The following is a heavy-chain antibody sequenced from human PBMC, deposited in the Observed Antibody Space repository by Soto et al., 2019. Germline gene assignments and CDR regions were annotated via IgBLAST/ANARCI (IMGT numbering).Heavy chain of an antibody. D-gene: IGHD3-10*01. CDR1: GYSFSTYG. V-gene: IGHV1-18*01. CDR3: ARYLFGVDGAGYFDY. Sequence: QVHLVQSGVEVKKPGASVKVSCKASGYSFSTYGISWVRQAPGQGLEWMGWISGLNGNTNYAQNLQGRVTMTTDTSTSTGYMELRSRGFDDTAMYYCARYLFGVDGAGYFDYWGQGTLVTVSS. J-gene: IGHJ4*02. CDR2: ISGLNGNT.